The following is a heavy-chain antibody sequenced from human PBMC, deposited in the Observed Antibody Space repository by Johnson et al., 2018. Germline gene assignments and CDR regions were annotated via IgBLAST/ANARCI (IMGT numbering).Heavy chain of an antibody. CDR2: ISWNSGSI. CDR3: AKDKEYSSGGGLQH. CDR1: GFTFDDYA. J-gene: IGHJ1*01. V-gene: IGHV3-9*01. Sequence: VQLVESGGGLVQPGRSLRLSCAASGFTFDDYAMHWVRQAPGQGLEWVSGISWNSGSIGYADSVKGRFTISRNNAKNSLYLQMNSLRAEDTALYYCAKDKEYSSGGGLQHWGQGTLVTVSS. D-gene: IGHD6-19*01.